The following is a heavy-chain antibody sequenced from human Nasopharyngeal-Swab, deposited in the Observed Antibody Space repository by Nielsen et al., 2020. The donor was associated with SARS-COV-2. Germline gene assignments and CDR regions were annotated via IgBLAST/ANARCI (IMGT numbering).Heavy chain of an antibody. CDR3: ARGSSTNPLDY. J-gene: IGHJ4*02. CDR1: GGFISSYY. D-gene: IGHD2-2*01. Sequence: SETLSLTCTVSGGFISSYYWSWIRQPPGKGLEWIGHIYYSGSTNYNLSLKTRVTISVDTSKNQFSLKLSSVTAADTAVYYCARGSSTNPLDYWGQGTLVTVSS. CDR2: IYYSGST. V-gene: IGHV4-59*01.